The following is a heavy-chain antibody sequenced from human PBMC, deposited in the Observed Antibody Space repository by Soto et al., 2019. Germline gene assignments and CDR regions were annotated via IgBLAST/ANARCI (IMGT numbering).Heavy chain of an antibody. CDR1: GGSISSYY. J-gene: IGHJ4*02. V-gene: IGHV4-59*01. CDR2: IYYSGST. CDR3: ARVRIQLWLPRDYYFDY. Sequence: KLSETLSLTCTVSGGSISSYYWSWIRQPPGKGLEWIGYIYYSGSTNYNPSLKSRVTISVDTSKNQFSLKLSSVTAADTAVYYCARVRIQLWLPRDYYFDYWGQGTLVTVSS. D-gene: IGHD5-18*01.